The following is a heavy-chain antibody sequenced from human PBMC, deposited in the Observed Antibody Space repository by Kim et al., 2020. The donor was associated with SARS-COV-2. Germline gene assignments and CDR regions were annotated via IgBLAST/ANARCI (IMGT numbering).Heavy chain of an antibody. CDR3: ARPVLRYFDRDYYYGMDV. CDR1: GFTFSSYG. V-gene: IGHV3-33*05. D-gene: IGHD3-9*01. J-gene: IGHJ6*01. CDR2: ISYDGSNK. Sequence: GGSLRLSCAASGFTFSSYGMHWVRQAPGKGLEWVAVISYDGSNKYYADSVKGRFTISRDNSKNTLYLQLNSLRAEDTAVYYCARPVLRYFDRDYYYGMDV.